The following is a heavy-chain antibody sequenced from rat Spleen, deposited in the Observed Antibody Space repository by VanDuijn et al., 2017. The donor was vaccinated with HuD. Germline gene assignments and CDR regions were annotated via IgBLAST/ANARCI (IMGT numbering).Heavy chain of an antibody. CDR2: ISYGDRSGHSST. D-gene: IGHD1-9*01. CDR3: ARRHYGYTDYFDY. Sequence: EVQLVESGGGLVQPGRSLKLSCAASGFTFSDYGMAWVRQGPTKGLEWVATISYGDRSGHSSTYYRDSVRGRFTISRDDAKSTLSLQMDSLRSEDTATYYCARRHYGYTDYFDYWGHGVMVTVSS. V-gene: IGHV5-29*01. J-gene: IGHJ2*01. CDR1: GFTFSDYG.